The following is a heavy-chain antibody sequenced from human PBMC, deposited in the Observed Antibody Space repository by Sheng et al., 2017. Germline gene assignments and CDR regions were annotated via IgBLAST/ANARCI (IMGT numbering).Heavy chain of an antibody. CDR2: IRYDGSNK. CDR1: GFTFSSYG. CDR3: AKPKAYSSSPGFDY. J-gene: IGHJ4*02. D-gene: IGHD6-6*01. Sequence: QVQLVESGGGVVQPGGSLRLSCAASGFTFSSYGMHWVRQAPGKGLEWVAFIRYDGSNKYYADSVKGRFTISRDNSKNTLYLQMNSLRAEDTAVYYCAKPKAYSSSPGFDYWGQGTLVTVSS. V-gene: IGHV3-30*02.